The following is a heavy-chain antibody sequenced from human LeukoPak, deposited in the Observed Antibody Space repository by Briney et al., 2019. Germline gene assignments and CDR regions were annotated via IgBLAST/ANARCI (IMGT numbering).Heavy chain of an antibody. CDR3: ARDSSPVMVRGGRTLYNWFDP. CDR2: ISSSSSYI. CDR1: GFTFSSYS. D-gene: IGHD3-10*01. Sequence: GGSLRLSCAASGFTFSSYSMNWVRQAPGKGLEWVSSISSSSSYIYYADSVKGRFTISRDNAKNSLYLQMNSLRAEDTAVYYCARDSSPVMVRGGRTLYNWFDPWGQGTLVTVSS. V-gene: IGHV3-21*01. J-gene: IGHJ5*02.